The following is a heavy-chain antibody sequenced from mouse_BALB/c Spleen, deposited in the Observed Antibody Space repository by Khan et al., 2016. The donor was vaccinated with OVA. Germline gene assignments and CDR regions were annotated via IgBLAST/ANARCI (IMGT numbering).Heavy chain of an antibody. CDR2: IYPGSDST. J-gene: IGHJ3*01. Sequence: LQQSGPELVKPGASVKMSCKASGYTFTDYVMHWVKQRNGQGLEWIGQIYPGSDSTYYNEKFKGKATLTADRYSSTAYMQLSNLTSEDSAVYFCARAGWDVFAYWGQGTLVTVSA. CDR1: GYTFTDYV. CDR3: ARAGWDVFAY. V-gene: IGHV1-77*01. D-gene: IGHD4-1*01.